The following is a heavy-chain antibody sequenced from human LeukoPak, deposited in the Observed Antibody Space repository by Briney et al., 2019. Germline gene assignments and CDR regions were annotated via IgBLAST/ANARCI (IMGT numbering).Heavy chain of an antibody. J-gene: IGHJ4*02. CDR1: GGTFSSYA. V-gene: IGHV1-69*04. Sequence: SVKVSCKASGGTFSSYAISWVRQAPGQGLEWMGRIIPILGIANYAQKFQGRVTITADKSTSTAYMELSSLRSEDTAVYYCARDLFAKVGATTTDFDYWGQGTLVTVSS. CDR3: ARDLFAKVGATTTDFDY. D-gene: IGHD1-26*01. CDR2: IIPILGIA.